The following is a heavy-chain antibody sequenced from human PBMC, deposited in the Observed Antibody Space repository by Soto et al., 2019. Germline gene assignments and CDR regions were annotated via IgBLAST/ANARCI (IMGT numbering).Heavy chain of an antibody. Sequence: ASVKVSCKASGYTFTSYAMHWVRQAPGQRLEWMGWIIPILGIANYAQKFQGRVTITADKSTSTAYMELSSLRSEDTAVYYCATVLRYFDWLGPDAFEIWGQGTMVTVSS. CDR2: IIPILGIA. V-gene: IGHV1-69*10. CDR1: GYTFTSYA. J-gene: IGHJ3*02. CDR3: ATVLRYFDWLGPDAFEI. D-gene: IGHD3-9*01.